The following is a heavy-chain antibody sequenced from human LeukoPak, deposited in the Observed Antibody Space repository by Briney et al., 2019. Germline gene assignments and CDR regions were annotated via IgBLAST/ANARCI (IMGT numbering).Heavy chain of an antibody. CDR1: GGSISSGDYY. D-gene: IGHD3-10*01. J-gene: IGHJ5*02. CDR2: IYYSGST. V-gene: IGHV4-30-4*01. Sequence: SETLSLTCTVSGGSISSGDYYWSWIRQPPGKGLEWIGYIYYSGSTYYNPSLKSRVTISVDTSKNQFSLKLSSVTAADTAVYYCARELLWFGELATQSWFDPWGQGTLVTVSS. CDR3: ARELLWFGELATQSWFDP.